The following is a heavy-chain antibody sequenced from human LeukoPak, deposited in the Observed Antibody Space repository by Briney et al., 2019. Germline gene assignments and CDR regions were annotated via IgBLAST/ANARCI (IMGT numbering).Heavy chain of an antibody. J-gene: IGHJ4*02. Sequence: GGSLRLSCAASGFTFSSYWMHWVRQAPGKGLVWVSRINSDGSSTSYADSVKGRFTISRDNAKNTLYLQMNSLRAEDTAVYYCARADSSSWYDHFDYWGQGTLVTVSS. V-gene: IGHV3-74*01. D-gene: IGHD6-13*01. CDR1: GFTFSSYW. CDR3: ARADSSSWYDHFDY. CDR2: INSDGSST.